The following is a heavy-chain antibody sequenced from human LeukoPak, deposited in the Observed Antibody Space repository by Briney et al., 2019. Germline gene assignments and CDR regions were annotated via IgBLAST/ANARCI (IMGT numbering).Heavy chain of an antibody. CDR3: ATRYFDL. Sequence: GGSLRLSCAASGFTFSNYWMNWVRQAPGKGLEWVANVKQDGSEKYYVASVKGRFTISRDNAKNSLYLQMNSLRAEDTAVYYCATRYFDLWGRGTLVTVTS. CDR2: VKQDGSEK. V-gene: IGHV3-7*01. J-gene: IGHJ2*01. CDR1: GFTFSNYW.